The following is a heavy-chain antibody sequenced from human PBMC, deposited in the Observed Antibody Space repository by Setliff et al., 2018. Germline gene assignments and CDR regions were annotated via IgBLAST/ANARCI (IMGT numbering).Heavy chain of an antibody. CDR2: IYVSGRT. Sequence: PSEXXSLTCTVXGGSIRRQYGAGXRQPAGKGLEWIGQIYVSGRTHYNPSLXXRLTLSLVXSKKXXSXRLSSXXXAXTXVYYXXXXXXXXXXDYFPFDYWGPGTQVTVSS. J-gene: IGHJ4*02. CDR1: GGSIRRQY. V-gene: IGHV4-4*07. D-gene: IGHD3-16*01. CDR3: XXXXXXXXXDYFPFDY.